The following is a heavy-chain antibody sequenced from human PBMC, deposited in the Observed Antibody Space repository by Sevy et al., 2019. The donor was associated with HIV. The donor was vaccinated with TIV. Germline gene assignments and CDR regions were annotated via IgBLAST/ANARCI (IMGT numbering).Heavy chain of an antibody. CDR2: LYSGGST. Sequence: GGSLRLSRTASGFTVSSNYMSWVRQAPGKGLEWVSVLYSGGSTYYADSVKGRFTISRDNSKNTLYLQMNSLRAEDTAVYYCARVTVRGFDYWGQGTLVTVSS. J-gene: IGHJ4*02. CDR1: GFTVSSNY. V-gene: IGHV3-53*01. D-gene: IGHD3-10*01. CDR3: ARVTVRGFDY.